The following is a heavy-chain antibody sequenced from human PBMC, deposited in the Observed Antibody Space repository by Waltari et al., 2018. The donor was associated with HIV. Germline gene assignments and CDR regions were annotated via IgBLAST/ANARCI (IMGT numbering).Heavy chain of an antibody. CDR1: GFPFDTSA. Sequence: EVQLLESGGHLIQPGGSLRLSCAASGFPFDTSAMHWGRQAPGKRQQWVVAMSGRCESAYAAESGEGRFSISRHNTKKPLFLQMTSLRAEETAVYHCAKDLWDYVWGMFTGAHFDAWGQGTLVTVSS. V-gene: IGHV3-23*01. D-gene: IGHD3-16*01. J-gene: IGHJ4*02. CDR2: MSGRCESA. CDR3: AKDLWDYVWGMFTGAHFDA.